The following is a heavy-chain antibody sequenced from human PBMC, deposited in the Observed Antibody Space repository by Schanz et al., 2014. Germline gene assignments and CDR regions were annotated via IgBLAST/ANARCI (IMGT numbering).Heavy chain of an antibody. Sequence: EVQLVESGGGLVQPGGSLRLSCAASGFTFSSYSMNWVRQAPGKGLEWVSYISSSSSTRYYADSVKGRFTISGDSSKYTVYLQMNSLRADDTAVYYCARAGFDADNWFDPWGQGTLVTVSS. J-gene: IGHJ5*02. CDR3: ARAGFDADNWFDP. D-gene: IGHD3-9*01. CDR2: ISSSSSTR. CDR1: GFTFSSYS. V-gene: IGHV3-48*01.